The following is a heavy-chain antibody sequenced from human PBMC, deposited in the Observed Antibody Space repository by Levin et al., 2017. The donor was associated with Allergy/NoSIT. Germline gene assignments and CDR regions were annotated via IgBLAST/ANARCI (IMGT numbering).Heavy chain of an antibody. V-gene: IGHV3-30*18. CDR3: AKTSFSGTYDYDSSGYPDFDY. CDR2: ISYDGSNK. D-gene: IGHD3-22*01. CDR1: GFTFSSYG. Sequence: GESLKISNAASGFTFSSYGMHWVRQAPGKGLEWVAVISYDGSNKYYADSVKGRFTISRDNSKNTLYLQMNSLRAEDTAVYYCAKTSFSGTYDYDSSGYPDFDYWGQGTLVTVSS. J-gene: IGHJ4*02.